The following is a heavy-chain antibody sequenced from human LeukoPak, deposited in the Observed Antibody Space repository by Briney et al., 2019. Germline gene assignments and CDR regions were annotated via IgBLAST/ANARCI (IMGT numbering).Heavy chain of an antibody. D-gene: IGHD1-1*01. V-gene: IGHV3-7*04. CDR3: ARDSPGYLAYDS. J-gene: IGHJ4*02. Sequence: PGRCLRLAWAPAGFTFSTYWVASAHLAPGKWPEWVANIKEDGSAKYYEDSVKGRFTTSKDNAKTSLYLQMNSRRAEATAVYYWARDSPGYLAYDSWGQGNLVTVSS. CDR2: IKEDGSAK. CDR1: GFTFSTYW.